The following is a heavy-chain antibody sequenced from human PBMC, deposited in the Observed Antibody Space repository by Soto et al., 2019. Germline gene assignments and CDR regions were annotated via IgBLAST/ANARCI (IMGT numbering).Heavy chain of an antibody. D-gene: IGHD3-16*01. J-gene: IGHJ4*02. V-gene: IGHV1-3*01. Sequence: QVQLVQSGAEARKPGASVNVSCKASGYTFTDYAIHWVRQAPGQGLEWMGWINVGNGNTGYSRKFQGRATNGRDKSATTVYIEVTSLTSEDTATYYCAREGAHYAPFDLWGQGTLVTVSS. CDR2: INVGNGNT. CDR3: AREGAHYAPFDL. CDR1: GYTFTDYA.